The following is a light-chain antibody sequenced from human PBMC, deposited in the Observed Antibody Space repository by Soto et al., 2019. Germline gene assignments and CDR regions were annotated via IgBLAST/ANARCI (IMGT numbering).Light chain of an antibody. CDR1: TSNIGAGYA. CDR2: ATT. J-gene: IGLJ2*01. CDR3: QSHDSSLTAVV. Sequence: QSVLTQPPSVSGAPGQRGTISCTGSTSNIGAGYAVQWYQRLPGTAPKLLIYATTYRPSGVPDRFSGSRSGTSAALAITGLQSEDEGDYYCQSHDSSLTAVVFGGGTKLTVL. V-gene: IGLV1-40*01.